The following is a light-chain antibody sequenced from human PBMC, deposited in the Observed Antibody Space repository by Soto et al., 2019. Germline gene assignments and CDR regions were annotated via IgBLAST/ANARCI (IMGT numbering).Light chain of an antibody. CDR3: LQDYNYPLT. Sequence: AIQMTQSPSSLSASVGDRVTMTCRASQGITNDLGWYQQKPGKAPKLLIYAASSLQSGVPSRFSGSGSGTDFTLTISSLQPEDFATYYCLQDYNYPLTFGGGTKVEIK. V-gene: IGKV1-6*01. CDR2: AAS. CDR1: QGITND. J-gene: IGKJ4*01.